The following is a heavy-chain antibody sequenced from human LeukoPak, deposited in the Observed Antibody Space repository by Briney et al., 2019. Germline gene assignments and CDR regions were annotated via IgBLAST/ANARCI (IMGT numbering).Heavy chain of an antibody. J-gene: IGHJ4*02. CDR3: ARSYDTNFDY. D-gene: IGHD3-3*01. CDR1: GGSISSYY. V-gene: IGHV4-4*07. CDR2: IYTSGST. Sequence: PSETLSLTCTVSGGSISSYYWSWIRQPAGKGLEWIGRIYTSGSTNYNPSLKSRVTISVDRSKNQFSLKLSSVAAADTAVYYCARSYDTNFDYWGQGTLVTVSS.